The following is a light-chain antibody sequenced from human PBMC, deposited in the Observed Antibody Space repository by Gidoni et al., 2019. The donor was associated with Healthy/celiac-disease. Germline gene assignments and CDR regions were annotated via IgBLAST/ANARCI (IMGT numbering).Light chain of an antibody. CDR1: SSDVGGYNY. Sequence: QSALTQPASVSGSPGQSITISCTGTSSDVGGYNYVSWYQQHPGKAPKLMIYDVSNRPSGVSNRFSGSKSGNTASLTISGHQAEDEADYYCSSYTSSSTGVVFGGGTKLTVL. J-gene: IGLJ2*01. CDR3: SSYTSSSTGVV. CDR2: DVS. V-gene: IGLV2-14*03.